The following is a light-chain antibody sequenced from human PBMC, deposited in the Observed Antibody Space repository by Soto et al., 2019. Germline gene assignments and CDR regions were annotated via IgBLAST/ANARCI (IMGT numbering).Light chain of an antibody. Sequence: DIQMTQSPSSLSASIGDSVTITCRASQTIIGYLNWYQQKPGKAPRLLINAASNLQSGVPSRFRGSGSETDFTLTITSLQPEDFATYYCQQSYTTPRTFGQVTKVDIK. CDR1: QTIIGY. J-gene: IGKJ1*01. V-gene: IGKV1-39*01. CDR2: AAS. CDR3: QQSYTTPRT.